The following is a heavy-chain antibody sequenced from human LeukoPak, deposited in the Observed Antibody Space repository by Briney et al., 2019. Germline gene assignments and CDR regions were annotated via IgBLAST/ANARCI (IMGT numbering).Heavy chain of an antibody. D-gene: IGHD5-12*01. CDR3: AKDKIVVTIFDAFDI. CDR1: GFTFDDYA. J-gene: IGHJ3*02. V-gene: IGHV3-43*02. Sequence: GGSLRLSCAASGFTFDDYAMHWVRQAPGKGLEWVSLISGDGGSTYYADSVKGRFTISRDNSKNSLYLQMNSLRTEDTALYYCAKDKIVVTIFDAFDIWGQGTMVTVSS. CDR2: ISGDGGST.